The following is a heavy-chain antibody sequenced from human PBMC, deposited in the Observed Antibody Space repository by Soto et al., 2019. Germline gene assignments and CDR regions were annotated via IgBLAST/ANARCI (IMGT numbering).Heavy chain of an antibody. V-gene: IGHV1-69*01. CDR1: GGTFSSYA. CDR2: IIP. Sequence: QVQLVQSGAEMKKPGSSVKVSCKASGGTFSSYAINWVRQAPGQGLEWMGGIIPAQKFRGRVTITADESTSTSYMDLSSLTSDDTDIYYCARRASAGDFDFWGQGTLVTVSS. J-gene: IGHJ4*02. CDR3: ARRASAGDFDF.